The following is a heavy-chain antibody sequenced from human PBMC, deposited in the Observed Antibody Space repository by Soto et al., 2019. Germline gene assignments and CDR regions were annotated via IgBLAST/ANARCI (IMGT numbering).Heavy chain of an antibody. CDR3: AKDLRQGASGATVYGMDV. CDR1: GFTFSTTG. J-gene: IGHJ6*02. Sequence: QVQLVESGGGVVQPGTSLRLSCTASGFTFSTTGMHWVRQAPGKGLEWVAVISYDGSKTYYADSVKGRLTISRDNSRGTVYLQMNSLRPEDTGVYYCAKDLRQGASGATVYGMDVGGQGTTVSVSS. CDR2: ISYDGSKT. D-gene: IGHD7-27*01. V-gene: IGHV3-30*18.